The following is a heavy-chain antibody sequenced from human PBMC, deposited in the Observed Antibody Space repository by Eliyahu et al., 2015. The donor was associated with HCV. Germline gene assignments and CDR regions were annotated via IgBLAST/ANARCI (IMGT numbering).Heavy chain of an antibody. V-gene: IGHV4-59*01. Sequence: QVQLQESGPGLVKPSETLSLTCTVSGGSIGSYYWSWIRXPPGKGLEWIGSIYYTGSTNYNPSLKSRVIISVDTSKNQFSLMLSSVTAADTAVYYCAGGTSVTTGWFDPWGQGTLVTVSS. CDR1: GGSIGSYY. CDR3: AGGTSVTTGWFDP. J-gene: IGHJ5*02. D-gene: IGHD4-17*01. CDR2: IYYTGST.